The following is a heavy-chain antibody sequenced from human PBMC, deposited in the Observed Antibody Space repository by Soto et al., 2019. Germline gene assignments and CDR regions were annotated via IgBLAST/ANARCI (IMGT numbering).Heavy chain of an antibody. CDR2: IRSKANSYAT. CDR3: TRPPVSKGPAAVKGPWFDP. V-gene: IGHV3-73*01. CDR1: GFTFSNYW. Sequence: HPGGSLRLSCAASGFTFSNYWMSWVRQAPGKGLEWVGRIRSKANSYATAYAASVKGRFTISRDDSKNTAYLQMNSLKTEDTAVYYCTRPPVSKGPAAVKGPWFDPWGQGTLVTVSS. J-gene: IGHJ5*02. D-gene: IGHD6-13*01.